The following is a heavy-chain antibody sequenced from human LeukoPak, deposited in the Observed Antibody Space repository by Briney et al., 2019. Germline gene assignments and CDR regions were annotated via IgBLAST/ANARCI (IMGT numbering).Heavy chain of an antibody. Sequence: GGSLRLSCEVSGFTFSSYAMSWVRQAPGKGLEWVTAISGSGGSTYYADSVKGRFTISRDNSKNTLFLQLYGLRAEDTAVYYCAKDLEGIVATRGYFDYWGQGTLVTVSS. CDR1: GFTFSSYA. CDR2: ISGSGGST. V-gene: IGHV3-23*01. CDR3: AKDLEGIVATRGYFDY. D-gene: IGHD5-12*01. J-gene: IGHJ4*02.